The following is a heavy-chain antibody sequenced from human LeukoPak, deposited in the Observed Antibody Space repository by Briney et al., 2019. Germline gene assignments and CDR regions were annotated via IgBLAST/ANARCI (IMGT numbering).Heavy chain of an antibody. Sequence: PGGSLRLSCAASGFTFSSYGMHWVRQAPGKGLEWVAFIRYDGSNKYYADSVKGRFTISRDNSKNTLYLQMNSLRAEDTAVYYCAKDQAYYYDSSGYYPGNYWGQGTLVTVSS. D-gene: IGHD3-22*01. CDR3: AKDQAYYYDSSGYYPGNY. J-gene: IGHJ4*02. CDR2: IRYDGSNK. V-gene: IGHV3-30*02. CDR1: GFTFSSYG.